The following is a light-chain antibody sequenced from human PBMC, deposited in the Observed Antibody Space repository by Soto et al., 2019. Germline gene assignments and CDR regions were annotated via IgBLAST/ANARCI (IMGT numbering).Light chain of an antibody. Sequence: QSVLTQPRSVSGSPGQSVTISCTGTSSDVVSWYQQHPDKAPKLIIYYVSQRPSGVPDRFSGPKSGNTASLTISGLQAEDEADYYCCSSAGGFTWVFGGGTKLTVL. CDR2: YVS. CDR1: SSDV. J-gene: IGLJ3*02. V-gene: IGLV2-11*01. CDR3: CSSAGGFTWV.